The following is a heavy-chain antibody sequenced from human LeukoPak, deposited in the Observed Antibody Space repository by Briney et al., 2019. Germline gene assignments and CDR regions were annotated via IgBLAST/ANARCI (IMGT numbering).Heavy chain of an antibody. CDR1: GFTFSSYG. D-gene: IGHD6-19*01. J-gene: IGHJ4*02. CDR2: IWYDGSNK. CDR3: AKDRGAVAGTGTALRY. V-gene: IGHV3-33*06. Sequence: GGSLLLSCAASGFTFSSYGMHWGRQAPGKGLEGGAVIWYDGSNKYYADSVKGRFTISRDNSKNTLYLQMNSLRAEDTAVYYCAKDRGAVAGTGTALRYWGQGTLVTVSS.